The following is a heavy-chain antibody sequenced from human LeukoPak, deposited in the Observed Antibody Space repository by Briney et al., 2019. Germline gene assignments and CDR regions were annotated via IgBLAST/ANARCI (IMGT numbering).Heavy chain of an antibody. CDR2: IWHDGSNK. V-gene: IGHV3-33*06. CDR3: ANNFDY. Sequence: PGGSLRLSCAASGFTFSNYGMHGVRQAPGKGLEWVAVIWHDGSNKYYADSVKGRFTISRDNSKNTLYLQMNSLRAEDTAVYYCANNFDYWGQGTLVTVSS. J-gene: IGHJ4*02. CDR1: GFTFSNYG.